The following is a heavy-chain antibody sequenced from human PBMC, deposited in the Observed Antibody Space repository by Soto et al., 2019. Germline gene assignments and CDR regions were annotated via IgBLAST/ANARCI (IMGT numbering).Heavy chain of an antibody. D-gene: IGHD5-12*01. Sequence: PGGSLRLSCAASGFTFSSYSMNWVRQAPGKGLDWVSSISSSSSYIYYADSVKGRFTISRDNAKNSLYLQMNSLRAEDTAVYYCARDFTRWLQYQHSYYGMDVWGQGTTVTVSS. CDR1: GFTFSSYS. CDR2: ISSSSSYI. J-gene: IGHJ6*02. V-gene: IGHV3-21*01. CDR3: ARDFTRWLQYQHSYYGMDV.